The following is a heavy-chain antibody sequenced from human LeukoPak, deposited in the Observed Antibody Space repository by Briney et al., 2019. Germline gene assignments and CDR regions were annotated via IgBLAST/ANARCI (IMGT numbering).Heavy chain of an antibody. J-gene: IGHJ4*02. CDR1: GGSISSSSYY. D-gene: IGHD2-15*01. V-gene: IGHV4-39*01. CDR3: ATPGAYCSGGSCLLIDY. Sequence: SPSETLSLTCTVSGGSISSSSYYWGWIRQPPGKGLEWIGSIYYSGSTYYNPSLKSRVTISVDTSKNQFSLKLSSVTAADTAVYYRATPGAYCSGGSCLLIDYWGQGTLVTVSS. CDR2: IYYSGST.